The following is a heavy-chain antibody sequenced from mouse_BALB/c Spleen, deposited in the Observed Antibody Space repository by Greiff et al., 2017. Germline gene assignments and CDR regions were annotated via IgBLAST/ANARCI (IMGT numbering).Heavy chain of an antibody. CDR2: IDPENGDT. CDR1: GFNIKDYY. J-gene: IGHJ2*01. D-gene: IGHD1-1*01. Sequence: EVQLQESGAELVRSGASVKLSCTASGFNIKDYYMHWVKQRPEQGLEWIGWIDPENGDTEYAPKFQGKATMTADTSSNTAYLQLSSLTSEDTAVYYCSITTVVGGFDYWGQGTTLTVSS. V-gene: IGHV14-4*02. CDR3: SITTVVGGFDY.